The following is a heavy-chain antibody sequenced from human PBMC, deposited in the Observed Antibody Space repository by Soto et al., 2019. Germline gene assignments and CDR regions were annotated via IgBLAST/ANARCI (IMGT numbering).Heavy chain of an antibody. D-gene: IGHD6-6*01. J-gene: IGHJ4*02. CDR3: ARGHSSSYLDY. V-gene: IGHV3-53*01. CDR1: GFTISSNS. Sequence: GGSLRLSCAASGFTISSNSMTWVRQAPGKGLEWVSVIYSGGNTFYADSVKGRFTISRDNSKNTLYLQMNSLRAEDTAVYYCARGHSSSYLDYWGQGTLVTVSS. CDR2: IYSGGNT.